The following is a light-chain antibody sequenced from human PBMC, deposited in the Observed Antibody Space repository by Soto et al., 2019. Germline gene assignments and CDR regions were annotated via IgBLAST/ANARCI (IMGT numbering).Light chain of an antibody. CDR3: LLSYSGARV. CDR2: NTS. Sequence: QTVVTQEPSLTVSPGGTVTLTCASSTGAVTSSYYPNWFQQKPGQAPRTLVYNTSDKHSWAPARFSGSLLGGKAALTLSGAQPEDEAEYYCLLSYSGARVFGGGTKLTVL. J-gene: IGLJ3*02. CDR1: TGAVTSSYY. V-gene: IGLV7-46*01.